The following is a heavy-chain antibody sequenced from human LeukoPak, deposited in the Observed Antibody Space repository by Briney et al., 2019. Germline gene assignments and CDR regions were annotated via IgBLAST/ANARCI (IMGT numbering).Heavy chain of an antibody. CDR2: INPSGGST. CDR3: ATRTHGRYQLLYRSFSEYFQH. CDR1: GYTFTSYY. V-gene: IGHV1-46*01. J-gene: IGHJ1*01. Sequence: GASVKVSCKASGYTFTSYYMHWVRQAPGQGLEWMGIINPSGGSTSYARKFQGRVTMTRDTSTSTVYMELSSLRSEDTAVYYCATRTHGRYQLLYRSFSEYFQHWGRGTLVTVSS. D-gene: IGHD2-2*02.